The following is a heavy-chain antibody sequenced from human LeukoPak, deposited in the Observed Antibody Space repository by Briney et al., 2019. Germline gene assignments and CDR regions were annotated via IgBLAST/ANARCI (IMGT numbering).Heavy chain of an antibody. Sequence: HPGGSLRLSCEASGFTFSSYDMRWVRQAPGKGLEWVSTISGSGGGTYYADSVRGRFTISRDNPKNTLYLQMNSLRAEDTAKYYCARKAGSYKYFDYWGQGTLVTVSS. CDR3: ARKAGSYKYFDY. D-gene: IGHD3-10*01. CDR2: ISGSGGGT. V-gene: IGHV3-23*01. CDR1: GFTFSSYD. J-gene: IGHJ4*02.